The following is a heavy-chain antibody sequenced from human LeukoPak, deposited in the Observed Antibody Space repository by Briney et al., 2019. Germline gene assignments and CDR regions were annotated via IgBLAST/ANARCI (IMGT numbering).Heavy chain of an antibody. CDR1: GGSISSYY. CDR3: ARGPLYYDFWSGYYTHYMDV. J-gene: IGHJ6*03. V-gene: IGHV4-34*01. D-gene: IGHD3-3*01. CDR2: INHSGST. Sequence: SETLSLTCTVSGGSISSYYWSWIRQPPGKGLEWIGEINHSGSTNYNPSLKSRVTISVDTSKNQFSLKLSSVTAADTAVYYCARGPLYYDFWSGYYTHYMDVWGKGTTVTVSS.